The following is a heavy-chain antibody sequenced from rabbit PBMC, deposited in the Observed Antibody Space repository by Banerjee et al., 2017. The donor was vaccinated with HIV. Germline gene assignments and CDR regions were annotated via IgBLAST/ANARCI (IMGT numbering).Heavy chain of an antibody. CDR3: ARGDSSDDYGDVFFSL. CDR1: GFTFSGYW. D-gene: IGHD2-1*01. Sequence: QEQLEESGGDLVKPGASLTLTCTASGFTFSGYWICWVRQAPGKGPEWIACIVPGDGSTYYASWAKGRFTISKTSSTTVTLQMTSLTAADTATYFCARGDSSDDYGDVFFSLWGPGTLVTVS. CDR2: IVPGDGST. J-gene: IGHJ4*01. V-gene: IGHV1S45*01.